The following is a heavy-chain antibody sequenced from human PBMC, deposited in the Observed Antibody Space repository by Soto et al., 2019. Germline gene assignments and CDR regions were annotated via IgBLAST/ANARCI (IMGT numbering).Heavy chain of an antibody. V-gene: IGHV5-51*01. CDR1: GYRLTSYW. J-gene: IGHJ4*02. D-gene: IGHD3-9*01. CDR3: ARLVSDDDLFNGYNDYLED. CDR2: IYAGDAQS. Sequence: PGESLKISCQASGYRLTSYWVVWVREKPGRGLEWMGLIYAGDAQSKYSPSFEGQVTFSVDKSNSTAHLQWTSLKVSDTAMYFCARLVSDDDLFNGYNDYLEDWGKGTLVTV.